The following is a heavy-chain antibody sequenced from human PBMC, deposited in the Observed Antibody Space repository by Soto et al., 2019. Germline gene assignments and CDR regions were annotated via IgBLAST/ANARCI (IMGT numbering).Heavy chain of an antibody. D-gene: IGHD4-17*01. Sequence: GGALRVSSAASGFIFSTCDMNWGRQAPGKGLEWVSYISKSSSTILYADSVKGRFSISRDNAKKSLYLQMNSLRDEDTAVSYCARDANDYGYYFDSWGQGP. V-gene: IGHV3-48*02. CDR3: ARDANDYGYYFDS. J-gene: IGHJ4*02. CDR1: GFIFSTCD. CDR2: ISKSSSTI.